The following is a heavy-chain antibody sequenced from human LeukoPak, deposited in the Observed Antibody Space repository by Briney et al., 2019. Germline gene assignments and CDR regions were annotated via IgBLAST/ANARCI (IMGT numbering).Heavy chain of an antibody. D-gene: IGHD2-8*01. CDR1: GASISSGSYY. J-gene: IGHJ4*02. CDR2: MYSSGST. CDR3: ARSLGNGLIDY. V-gene: IGHV4-39*01. Sequence: PSETLSLTCTVSGASISSGSYYWVWIRQPPGKGLEWIGSMYSSGSTYYNPPLKSRVTISVDTSKNQFSLKLSSVTAADTAVYYCARSLGNGLIDYWGQGTLVTVSS.